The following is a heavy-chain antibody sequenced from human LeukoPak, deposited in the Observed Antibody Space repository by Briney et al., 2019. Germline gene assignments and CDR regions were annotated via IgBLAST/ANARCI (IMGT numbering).Heavy chain of an antibody. Sequence: PGGSLRLSCAASGITFSSYAMHWVRQAPGKGLEWVTFIQYDGSNKYYTDSVKGRFTISRDNSENTLYLQMNSPRAEDTAVYYCAKGPGGSGNNFDSWGQGTLVTVSS. CDR2: IQYDGSNK. D-gene: IGHD3-10*01. CDR1: GITFSSYA. V-gene: IGHV3-30*02. J-gene: IGHJ4*02. CDR3: AKGPGGSGNNFDS.